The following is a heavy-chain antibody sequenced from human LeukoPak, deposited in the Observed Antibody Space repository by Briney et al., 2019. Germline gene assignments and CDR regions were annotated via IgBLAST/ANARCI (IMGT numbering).Heavy chain of an antibody. CDR2: TPKDGGKK. CDR1: GFTFATFS. D-gene: IGHD1-7*01. V-gene: IGHV3-30-3*01. J-gene: IGHJ4*02. Sequence: PGGSLRLSCAASGFTFATFSMHWVRQAPGKGLEWVAVTPKDGGKKYYADSVKGRFTISRDNSKNVVYLEMRSLRSEDTALYYCAREGELRDFFDYWGQGARVTVRS. CDR3: AREGELRDFFDY.